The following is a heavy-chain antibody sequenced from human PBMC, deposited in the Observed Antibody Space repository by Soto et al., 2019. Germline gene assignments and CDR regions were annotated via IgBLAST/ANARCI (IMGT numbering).Heavy chain of an antibody. Sequence: QVQLVQSGAEVKKPGSSVKVSCKASGGTFSSYAISWVRQVPGQGLEWMGGIIPIFGTANYAQKFQGRVTITADESTSTAYMELSSLRSEDTAVYYCASERDGYNLTRPPYDAFDIWGQGTMVTVSS. CDR3: ASERDGYNLTRPPYDAFDI. V-gene: IGHV1-69*01. J-gene: IGHJ3*02. D-gene: IGHD5-12*01. CDR1: GGTFSSYA. CDR2: IIPIFGTA.